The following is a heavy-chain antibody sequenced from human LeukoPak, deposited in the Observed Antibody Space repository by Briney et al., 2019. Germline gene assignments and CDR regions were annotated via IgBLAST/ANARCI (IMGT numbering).Heavy chain of an antibody. V-gene: IGHV4-34*01. CDR1: GASISSDY. Sequence: PSETLSLTCTVSGASISSDYWSWIRQPPGKGLEWIGEINHSGSTNYNPSLKSRVTISVDTSKNQFSLKLSSVTAADTAVYYCAREPAYYDILTGYLYYFDYWGQGTLVTVSS. D-gene: IGHD3-9*01. CDR3: AREPAYYDILTGYLYYFDY. CDR2: INHSGST. J-gene: IGHJ4*02.